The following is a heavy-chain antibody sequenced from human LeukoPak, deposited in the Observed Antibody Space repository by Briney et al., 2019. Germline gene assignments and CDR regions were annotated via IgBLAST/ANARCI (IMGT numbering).Heavy chain of an antibody. CDR2: ISSGGTKI. D-gene: IGHD6-13*01. CDR3: ARDFLAAGDY. Sequence: PGGSLRLSCEASGFIFSSYSINWARQAPGKGLEWVSSISSGGTKIYYADSVKGRFTISRDDVKESVYLQMYSPRVEDTAVYYCARDFLAAGDYWGQGTQVTVPS. CDR1: GFIFSSYS. V-gene: IGHV3-21*01. J-gene: IGHJ4*02.